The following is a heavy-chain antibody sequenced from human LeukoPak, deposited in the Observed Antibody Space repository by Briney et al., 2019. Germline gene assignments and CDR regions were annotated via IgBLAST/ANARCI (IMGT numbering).Heavy chain of an antibody. Sequence: GASVKVSCKASGGTFSSYAISWVRQAPGQGLEWMGRIIPILGIANYAQKFQGRVTITADKSTSTAYMELSSLRSEDTAVYYCARAGNSVYFDYWGQGPLVTVSS. V-gene: IGHV1-69*04. D-gene: IGHD4-23*01. CDR1: GGTFSSYA. CDR3: ARAGNSVYFDY. CDR2: IIPILGIA. J-gene: IGHJ4*02.